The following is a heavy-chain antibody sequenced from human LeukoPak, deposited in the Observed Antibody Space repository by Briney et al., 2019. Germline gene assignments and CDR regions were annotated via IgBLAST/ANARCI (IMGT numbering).Heavy chain of an antibody. CDR2: INSDGRIT. CDR3: ASPYCGQIACYGGNY. CDR1: GFTFTNHW. D-gene: IGHD2-21*01. J-gene: IGHJ4*02. V-gene: IGHV3-74*01. Sequence: PGGSLRLSCAASGFTFTNHWMHWVRQAPGKGLVWVSRINSDGRITNYADSVEGRFTISRDNAKNTLYLQMNSLRAEDTAVYYCASPYCGQIACYGGNYWGQGTLVTVSS.